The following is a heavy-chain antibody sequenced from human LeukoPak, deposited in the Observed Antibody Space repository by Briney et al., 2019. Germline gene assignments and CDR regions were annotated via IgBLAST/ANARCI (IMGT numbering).Heavy chain of an antibody. CDR2: IWYDGSNK. J-gene: IGHJ3*02. CDR1: GFTFSSYG. CDR3: AKDAVEMAGAFDI. V-gene: IGHV3-33*06. D-gene: IGHD5-24*01. Sequence: GGSLRLSCAASGFTFSSYGMHWVRQAPGKGLEWVAVIWYDGSNKYYADSVKGRFTISRDNSKNTLYLQMNSLRAEDTAVCYCAKDAVEMAGAFDIWGQGTMVTVSS.